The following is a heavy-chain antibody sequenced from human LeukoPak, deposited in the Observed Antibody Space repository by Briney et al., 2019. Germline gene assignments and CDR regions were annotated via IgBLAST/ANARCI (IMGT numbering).Heavy chain of an antibody. D-gene: IGHD2-21*02. J-gene: IGHJ4*02. V-gene: IGHV3-33*06. CDR3: AKVKSVTRYYFDY. CDR1: GFTFSSYG. Sequence: GGSLRLSCAASGFTFSSYGMHWVRQAPGKGLEWVAVIWYDGSNKYYADSVKGRFTIPRDNSKNTLYLQMNSLRAEDTAVYYCAKVKSVTRYYFDYWGQGTLVTVSS. CDR2: IWYDGSNK.